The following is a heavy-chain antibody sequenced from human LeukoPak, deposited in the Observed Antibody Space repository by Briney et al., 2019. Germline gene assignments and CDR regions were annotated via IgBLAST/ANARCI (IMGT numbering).Heavy chain of an antibody. CDR1: GFTSSSYG. J-gene: IGHJ4*02. V-gene: IGHV3-30*18. CDR3: AKDLSIVVVTAIDY. D-gene: IGHD2-21*02. Sequence: GGSLRLSCAASGFTSSSYGMHWVRQAPGKGLEWVAVISYDGSNKYYADSVKGRFTISRDNSKNTLYLQMNSLRAEDTAVYYCAKDLSIVVVTAIDYWGQGTLVTVSS. CDR2: ISYDGSNK.